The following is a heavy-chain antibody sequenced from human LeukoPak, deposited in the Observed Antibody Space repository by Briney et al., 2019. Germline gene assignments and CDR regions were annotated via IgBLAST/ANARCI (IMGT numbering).Heavy chain of an antibody. CDR1: GGTFHSYI. Sequence: SVKVSCKASGGTFHSYIVTWVRQAPGQGLEWMGGIVPIIGTANYAQKFQGRVTITADDSTSTAYMELRSLRSEDTAIYYCARDQRPSCLGGICYSGDYWGQGTLVAVTS. D-gene: IGHD2-15*01. CDR2: IVPIIGTA. V-gene: IGHV1-69*13. J-gene: IGHJ4*02. CDR3: ARDQRPSCLGGICYSGDY.